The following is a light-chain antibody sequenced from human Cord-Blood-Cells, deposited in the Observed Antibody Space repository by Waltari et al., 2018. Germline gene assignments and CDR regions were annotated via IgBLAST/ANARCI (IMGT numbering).Light chain of an antibody. CDR1: SSAVGSYNL. J-gene: IGLJ1*01. V-gene: IGLV2-23*01. Sequence: QSALTQPASVSGSPAQSITIPGTGTSSAVGSYNLVSWYQTHPGKAPKLMIYEGSKRPSGVSNRCAGSKSGNTASLTISGLQAEDEADYYCCSYAGSSTDVFGTGTKVTVL. CDR2: EGS. CDR3: CSYAGSSTDV.